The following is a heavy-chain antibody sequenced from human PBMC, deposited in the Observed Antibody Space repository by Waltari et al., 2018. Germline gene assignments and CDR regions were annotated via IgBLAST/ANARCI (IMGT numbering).Heavy chain of an antibody. CDR2: IHPGYSDS. V-gene: IGHV5-51*01. CDR1: GFNFATNW. Sequence: DVQLVQSGAEVRKPGASLKISCKGSGFNFATNWIAWVRQTPGEGLEWMGVIHPGYSDSSDSPSFRGHVTISADKSGNTADLQWSSLKASDTSLYFCARGKQLFDYWGQGTLVTVSS. CDR3: ARGKQLFDY. D-gene: IGHD1-1*01. J-gene: IGHJ4*02.